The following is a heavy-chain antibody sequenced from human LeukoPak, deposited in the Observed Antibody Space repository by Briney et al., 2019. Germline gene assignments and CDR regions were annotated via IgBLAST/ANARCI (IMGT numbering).Heavy chain of an antibody. V-gene: IGHV1-2*02. CDR1: GYTFTDYY. J-gene: IGHJ4*02. CDR3: ARLREGLYHLDH. Sequence: ASVKVSCKASGYTFTDYYIQWMRQAPGQGLEWMGWINVNNGGTKYAQHLQGRVAMTTDTSISTAYMELSRLRSDDTAVYYCARLREGLYHLDHWGQGTLVSVSS. CDR2: INVNNGGT. D-gene: IGHD3-16*02.